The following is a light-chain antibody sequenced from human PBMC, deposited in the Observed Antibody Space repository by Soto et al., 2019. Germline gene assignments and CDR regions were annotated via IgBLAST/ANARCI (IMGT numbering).Light chain of an antibody. CDR3: QQYNNWPTWT. CDR1: HSVGTN. Sequence: MTQSPDTLSVSPGDRVTLSCRASHSVGTNLAWYQQKPGQAPRLLIDGASARATDVPVRFSGSGSRTEFTLTISSLQSEDFAIYYCQQYNNWPTWTFGPGTRVEIK. CDR2: GAS. J-gene: IGKJ1*01. V-gene: IGKV3-15*01.